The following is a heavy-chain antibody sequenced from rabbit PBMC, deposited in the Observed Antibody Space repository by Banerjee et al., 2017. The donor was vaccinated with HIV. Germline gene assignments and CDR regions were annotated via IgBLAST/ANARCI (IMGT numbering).Heavy chain of an antibody. CDR3: ARAHYTYDYAGDASATDFNL. CDR1: GFSFSRYW. J-gene: IGHJ4*01. CDR2: INTGGTT. Sequence: QEQLVESGGGLVQPEGSLTLTCTASGFSFSRYWMSWVRQAPGEGLEWIATINTGGTTYYASWVNGRFTISKTSSTVDLKMTSLTAADTATYFCARAHYTYDYAGDASATDFNLWGPGTLVTVS. D-gene: IGHD6-1*01. V-gene: IGHV1S36*01.